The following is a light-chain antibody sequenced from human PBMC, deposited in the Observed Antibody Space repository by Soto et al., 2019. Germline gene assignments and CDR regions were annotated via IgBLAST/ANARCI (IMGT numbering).Light chain of an antibody. CDR3: QQVHTFPLT. Sequence: DIQVTQSPSSLSASVGDRVTITCRASQDITSFVAWYQQKPEKAPKLLIFAASSLQTGVPSRFSGSGSGTEFTLTITSLQPEDFATYYCQQVHTFPLTFGPGTRVDVK. V-gene: IGKV1-9*01. CDR1: QDITSF. CDR2: AAS. J-gene: IGKJ3*01.